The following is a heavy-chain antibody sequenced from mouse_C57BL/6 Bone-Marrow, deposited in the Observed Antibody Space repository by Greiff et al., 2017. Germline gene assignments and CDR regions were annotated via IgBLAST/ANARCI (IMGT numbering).Heavy chain of an antibody. D-gene: IGHD1-1*01. CDR1: GYTFTSYW. CDR3: AREDYYGSSRPSV. V-gene: IGHV1-64*01. Sequence: QVQLQQPGAELVKPGASVKLSCKASGYTFTSYWMHWVKQRPGQGLEWIGMIHPNSGSTNYNEKFKSKATLTVDKSSSTAYMQLSSLTSEDSAVYYCAREDYYGSSRPSVWGTGTTVTVSS. CDR2: IHPNSGST. J-gene: IGHJ1*03.